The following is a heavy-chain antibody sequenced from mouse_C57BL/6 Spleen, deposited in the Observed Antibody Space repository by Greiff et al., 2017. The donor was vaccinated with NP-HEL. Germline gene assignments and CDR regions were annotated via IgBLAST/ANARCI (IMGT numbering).Heavy chain of an antibody. J-gene: IGHJ4*01. V-gene: IGHV1-15*01. CDR1: GYTFTDYE. D-gene: IGHD1-1*01. Sequence: LQQSGAELVRPGASVTLSCKASGYTFTDYEMHWVKQTPVHGLEWIGAIDPETGGTAYNQKFKGKAILTADKSSSTAYMELRSLTSEDSAVYYCTRRDGTTVVAFYAMDYWGQGTSVTVSS. CDR3: TRRDGTTVVAFYAMDY. CDR2: IDPETGGT.